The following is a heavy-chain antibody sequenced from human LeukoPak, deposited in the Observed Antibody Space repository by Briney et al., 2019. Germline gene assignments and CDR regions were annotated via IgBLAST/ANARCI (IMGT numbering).Heavy chain of an antibody. D-gene: IGHD7-27*01. CDR3: ARGATGDRLGY. CDR1: GFTFSRHW. J-gene: IGHJ4*02. V-gene: IGHV3-7*01. CDR2: IKQDGSER. Sequence: GGSLRLSCAPSGFTFSRHWMSWVRQAPGKGPEWVANIKQDGSERYYVDSVKGRFTISRDNAKNSLYLQMNSLRAEDTAVYYCARGATGDRLGYLGQGSLVTVSS.